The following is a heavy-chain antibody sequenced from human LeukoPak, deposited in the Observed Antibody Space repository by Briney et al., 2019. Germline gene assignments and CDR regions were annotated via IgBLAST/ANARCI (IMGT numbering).Heavy chain of an antibody. V-gene: IGHV4-39*01. CDR3: ASRLGSDMDV. D-gene: IGHD1-26*01. J-gene: IGHJ6*02. CDR2: IYYSGST. CDR1: GGSISSSSYY. Sequence: PSETLSLTCTVSGGSISSSSYYWGWIRQPPGKGLEWIGSIYYSGSTYYNPSLKSRVTISVDTSKSQFSLKLSSVTAADTAAYYCASRLGSDMDVWGQGTTVTVSS.